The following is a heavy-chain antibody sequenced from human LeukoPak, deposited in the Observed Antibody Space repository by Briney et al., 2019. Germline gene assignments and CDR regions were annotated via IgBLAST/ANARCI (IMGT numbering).Heavy chain of an antibody. CDR1: GGSISSHY. CDR2: IYYSGNT. J-gene: IGHJ4*02. CDR3: ATWTVAVLGY. V-gene: IGHV4-59*08. D-gene: IGHD6-19*01. Sequence: PSETLSLTCTVSGGSISSHYWNWIRQPPGKGLEWIGNIYYSGNTNYNPSPKSRVTISVDTSKNQFSLKLSSVTAADTAVYYCATWTVAVLGYWGQGTLVTVSS.